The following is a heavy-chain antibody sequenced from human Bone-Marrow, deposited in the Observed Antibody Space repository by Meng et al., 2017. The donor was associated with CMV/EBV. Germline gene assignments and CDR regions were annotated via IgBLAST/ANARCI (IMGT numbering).Heavy chain of an antibody. CDR1: GYSFTSYW. J-gene: IGHJ3*02. CDR2: IYPGDSDT. V-gene: IGHV5-51*01. Sequence: GESLKISCKGSGYSFTSYWIGWVRQMPGKGLEWMGIIYPGDSDTRYSPSFQGQVTISADKSISTAYLQWSSLKASATAMYYCARRDERSLLAANAFDIWGQGTMVTISS. CDR3: ARRDERSLLAANAFDI. D-gene: IGHD2-8*02.